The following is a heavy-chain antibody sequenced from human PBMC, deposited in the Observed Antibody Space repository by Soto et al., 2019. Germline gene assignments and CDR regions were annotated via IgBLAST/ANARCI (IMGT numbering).Heavy chain of an antibody. D-gene: IGHD2-15*01. Sequence: SVKVSCKASGGTFSSYAISWVRQAPGQGLEWMGGIIPIFGTANYAQKFQGRVTITADESASTAYMELSSLRSEDTAVYYCARDSSGRDGFRRDLDYWGQGTLVTVSS. J-gene: IGHJ4*02. CDR3: ARDSSGRDGFRRDLDY. CDR1: GGTFSSYA. CDR2: IIPIFGTA. V-gene: IGHV1-69*13.